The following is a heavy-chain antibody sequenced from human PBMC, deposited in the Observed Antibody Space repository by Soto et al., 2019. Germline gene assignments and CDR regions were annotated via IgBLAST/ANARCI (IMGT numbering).Heavy chain of an antibody. D-gene: IGHD3-16*01. J-gene: IGHJ6*02. CDR3: ARFGRGASYYGMDV. V-gene: IGHV4-59*01. CDR2: IRSSGST. CDR1: GDSIRNYY. Sequence: QVQLQGSGPGLVKPSETLSLTCTFSGDSIRNYYWTWLRQPPGKGLESIANIRSSGSTNYNPSFKTRITIAEDTSKNDFSLRLSSLTAADTDVYYCARFGRGASYYGMDVWGQRSTVTVSS.